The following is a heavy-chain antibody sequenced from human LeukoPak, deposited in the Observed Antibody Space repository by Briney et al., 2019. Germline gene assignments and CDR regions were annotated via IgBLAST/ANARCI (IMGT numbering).Heavy chain of an antibody. D-gene: IGHD6-19*01. CDR2: ISTSSSTI. Sequence: PGGSLRLSCAASGFTFSSYNMNWVRQAPGKGLEWISYISTSSSTIFYADSVKGRFTISRDNSKNTLYLQMNSLRAEDTAVYYCAKDQVGKWLALDYWGQGTLVTVSS. CDR3: AKDQVGKWLALDY. CDR1: GFTFSSYN. V-gene: IGHV3-48*01. J-gene: IGHJ4*02.